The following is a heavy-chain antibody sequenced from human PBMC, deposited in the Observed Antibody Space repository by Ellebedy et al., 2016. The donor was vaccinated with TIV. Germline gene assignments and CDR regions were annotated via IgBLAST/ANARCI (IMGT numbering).Heavy chain of an antibody. D-gene: IGHD4-17*01. Sequence: GESLKISCAASGFTFSSYGMHWVRQAPGKGLEWVAVIWYDGSNKYYADSVKGRFTISRDNAKNSLHLQMNGLRAEDTAVYYCARHTDYALDYWGQGALVTVSS. CDR2: IWYDGSNK. V-gene: IGHV3-33*01. CDR1: GFTFSSYG. CDR3: ARHTDYALDY. J-gene: IGHJ4*02.